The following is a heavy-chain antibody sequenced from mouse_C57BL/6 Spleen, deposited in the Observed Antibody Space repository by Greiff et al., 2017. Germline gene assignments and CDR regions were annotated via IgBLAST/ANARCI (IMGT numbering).Heavy chain of an antibody. CDR2: INPNNGGT. D-gene: IGHD1-1*01. CDR1: GYTFTDYN. V-gene: IGHV1-22*01. Sequence: EVQRVESGPELVKPGASVKMSCKASGYTFTDYNMHWVKQSHGKSLEWIGYINPNNGGTSYNQKFKGKATLTVNKSSSTAYMELRSLTSEDSAVYYCARGTTVVRYYFDYWGQGTTLTVSS. J-gene: IGHJ2*01. CDR3: ARGTTVVRYYFDY.